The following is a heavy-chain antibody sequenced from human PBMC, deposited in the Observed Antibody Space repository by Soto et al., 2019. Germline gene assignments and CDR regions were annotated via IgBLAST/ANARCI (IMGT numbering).Heavy chain of an antibody. CDR3: ARRGSSWYRGGDFDY. D-gene: IGHD6-13*01. CDR1: GYSFTSYW. V-gene: IGHV5-51*01. CDR2: IYPGDSDT. J-gene: IGHJ4*02. Sequence: GESLKISCKGSGYSFTSYWIGWVRQMPGKGLEWMGIIYPGDSDTRYSPSFQGQVTISADKSISTAYLQWSSLKASDTAMYYCARRGSSWYRGGDFDYWGQGTLVTVSS.